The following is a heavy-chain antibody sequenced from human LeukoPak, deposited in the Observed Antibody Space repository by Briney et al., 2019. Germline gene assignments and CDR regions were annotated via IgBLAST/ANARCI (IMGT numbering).Heavy chain of an antibody. CDR2: ISTSSGTK. Sequence: GGSLRLSCAASGFTFSSYSMNWVRQAPGKGLEWVSYISTSSGTKYYADSVKGRFTISRDNAKNSPFLLMNSLRDEDTAVYYCARPSSGTYYNSVAFDIWGQGTMVPVSS. J-gene: IGHJ3*02. CDR1: GFTFSSYS. D-gene: IGHD3-10*01. CDR3: ARPSSGTYYNSVAFDI. V-gene: IGHV3-48*02.